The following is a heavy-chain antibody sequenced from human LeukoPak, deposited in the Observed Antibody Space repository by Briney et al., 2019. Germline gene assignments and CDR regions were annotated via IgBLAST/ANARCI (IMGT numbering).Heavy chain of an antibody. D-gene: IGHD6-19*01. CDR1: GFTFNRDW. V-gene: IGHV3-7*01. Sequence: GGLRLSCAASGFTFNRDWTAWVRQAPGKGLEWVANIKEDGSEKNYVDSVKGRFTISRDNAVNSVYLQMNDLRAEDTGVYYCATKEPSTSGWSYWGQGTLVTVSS. CDR2: IKEDGSEK. CDR3: ATKEPSTSGWSY. J-gene: IGHJ4*02.